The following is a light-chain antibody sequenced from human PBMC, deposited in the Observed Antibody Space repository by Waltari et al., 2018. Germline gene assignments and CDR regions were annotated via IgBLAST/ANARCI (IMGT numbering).Light chain of an antibody. V-gene: IGLV8-61*01. CDR1: SDPLSSTSY. Sequence: QTVVIQEPSLSVSLGGPVKLTGALSSDPLSSTSYDSWYHKSPRQPPRTPVYKANIRSSGVPDRFSGSVLGNKAVLIITGAQAEDESTYYCLLYMGSGIWVFGGGTKLTVL. J-gene: IGLJ3*02. CDR2: KAN. CDR3: LLYMGSGIWV.